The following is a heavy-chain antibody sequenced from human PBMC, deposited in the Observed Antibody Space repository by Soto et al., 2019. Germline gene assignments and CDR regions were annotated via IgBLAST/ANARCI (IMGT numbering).Heavy chain of an antibody. D-gene: IGHD6-6*01. V-gene: IGHV3-30*04. CDR2: ISYDGRNK. Sequence: QVQLVESGGGVVQPGRSLRLSCAASGFTFSSYAMHWVRRAPGKGLGWVAVISYDGRNKYYEESVKGRFTISRDNSKNTLYLQMNSLRAEDTAVYYCARDISSSSDYGMDVWGQGTTVTVSS. J-gene: IGHJ6*02. CDR1: GFTFSSYA. CDR3: ARDISSSSDYGMDV.